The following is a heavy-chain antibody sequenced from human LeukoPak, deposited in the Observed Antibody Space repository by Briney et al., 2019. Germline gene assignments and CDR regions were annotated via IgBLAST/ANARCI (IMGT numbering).Heavy chain of an antibody. CDR3: ERVSGTKPRFDY. CDR1: GGSISSGGYY. CDR2: IYYRGSS. D-gene: IGHD1-20*01. Sequence: PSQTLSLTCTVSGGSISSGGYYWSWLRQHPWKGLEWFVYIYYRGSSYCDPSLKSRVTISVDTSKNQFSLKLSSVTAADTAVYYCERVSGTKPRFDYWGQGTLVTVSS. V-gene: IGHV4-31*03. J-gene: IGHJ4*02.